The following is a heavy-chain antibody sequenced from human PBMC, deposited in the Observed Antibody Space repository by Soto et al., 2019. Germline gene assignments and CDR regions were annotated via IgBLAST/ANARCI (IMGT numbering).Heavy chain of an antibody. J-gene: IGHJ6*02. Sequence: PGESLKISCKGSGYSFTSYWIGWVRQMPGKGLEWMGIIYPGDSDTRYSPSFQGQVTISADKSISTAYLQWSSLKASDTAMYYCARSMAVAGTHYYCYYGMDVWGQGTTVTVSS. CDR1: GYSFTSYW. CDR2: IYPGDSDT. CDR3: ARSMAVAGTHYYCYYGMDV. D-gene: IGHD6-19*01. V-gene: IGHV5-51*01.